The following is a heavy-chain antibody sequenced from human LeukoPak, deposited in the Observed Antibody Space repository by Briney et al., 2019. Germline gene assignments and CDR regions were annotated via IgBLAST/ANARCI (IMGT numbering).Heavy chain of an antibody. CDR2: INPNSGGT. J-gene: IGHJ4*02. Sequence: ASVKVSCKASGYTFTGSYMHWVRQAPGQGLEWMGWINPNSGGTNYAQKFQGRVTMTRDTSISTAYMDLSRLRSDDTAVYYCARPHDYCSTTTCRLDYWGQGTLVTVSS. D-gene: IGHD2-2*01. V-gene: IGHV1-2*02. CDR1: GYTFTGSY. CDR3: ARPHDYCSTTTCRLDY.